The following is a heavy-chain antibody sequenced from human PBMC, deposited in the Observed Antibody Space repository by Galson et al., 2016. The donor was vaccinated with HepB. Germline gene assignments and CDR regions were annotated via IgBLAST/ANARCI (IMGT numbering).Heavy chain of an antibody. V-gene: IGHV3-30*04. D-gene: IGHD6-19*01. CDR2: ISHDGSNK. Sequence: SLRLSCAASGFTFSNYAMHWVRQAPGKGLEWVAVISHDGSNKYYADSVKGRFTISRDNSKNTLYLQMNSLRAEDAAVYYCARDLLESSGYYYYGMDVWGQGTTVTVSS. J-gene: IGHJ6*02. CDR1: GFTFSNYA. CDR3: ARDLLESSGYYYYGMDV.